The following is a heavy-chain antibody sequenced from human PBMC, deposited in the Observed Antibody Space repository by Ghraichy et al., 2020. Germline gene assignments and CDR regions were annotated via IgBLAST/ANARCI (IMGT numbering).Heavy chain of an antibody. CDR3: ARRVGDYYGSGSYFDY. CDR2: IYYSGST. Sequence: SETLSLTCTVSGGSISSYYWSWIRQPPGKGLEWIGYIYYSGSTNYNPSLKSRVTISVDTSKNQFSLKLSSVTAADTAVYYCARRVGDYYGSGSYFDYWGQGTLVTVSS. CDR1: GGSISSYY. J-gene: IGHJ4*02. V-gene: IGHV4-59*08. D-gene: IGHD3-10*01.